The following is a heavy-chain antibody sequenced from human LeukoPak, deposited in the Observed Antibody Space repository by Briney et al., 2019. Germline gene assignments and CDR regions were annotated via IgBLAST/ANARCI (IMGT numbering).Heavy chain of an antibody. CDR2: ISDNGYTP. J-gene: IGHJ4*02. V-gene: IGHV3-23*01. CDR1: GFTSSTYA. Sequence: GGTLSLSCAASGFTSSTYAMTWVRHAPRKGLEQVSRISDNGYTPYYADSVRGRFTISRDNSKNTVYLQMIGLIAEDTAVYFCAKYYYDSSGYYDAAPLDSWGQGTLVTVFS. D-gene: IGHD3-22*01. CDR3: AKYYYDSSGYYDAAPLDS.